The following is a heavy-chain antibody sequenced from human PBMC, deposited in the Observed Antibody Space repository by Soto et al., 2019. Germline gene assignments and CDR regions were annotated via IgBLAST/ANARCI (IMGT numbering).Heavy chain of an antibody. CDR3: AREGKRVSMVRGFDS. D-gene: IGHD3-10*01. V-gene: IGHV4-61*01. Sequence: QVQLQESGPGLVKPSETLSLTCTVSGGPVSSSSYYWTWLRQPPGKRLEWIGYIYFSGTTEYNPSLKSRVAISFDTSKNQFSLKLSSVIAADTAVYYCAREGKRVSMVRGFDSWGQGTLVTVSS. J-gene: IGHJ4*02. CDR2: IYFSGTT. CDR1: GGPVSSSSYY.